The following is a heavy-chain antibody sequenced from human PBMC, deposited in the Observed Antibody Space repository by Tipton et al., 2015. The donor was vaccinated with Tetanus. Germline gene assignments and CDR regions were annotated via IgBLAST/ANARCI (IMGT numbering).Heavy chain of an antibody. V-gene: IGHV1-18*01. CDR3: ARGRGLGPHEYFEH. CDR1: GYTFTHYG. CDR2: ISPFNENV. D-gene: IGHD3/OR15-3a*01. J-gene: IGHJ5*02. Sequence: QVQLVQSGAEVKKPGASVKVSCKASGYTFTHYGVNWVRQAPGQGLEGMGWISPFNENVNHAEKFKGRLTMTTDRSTATVYMDLRGLRSDDPAVYYCARGRGLGPHEYFEHWGQGTLVTVSS.